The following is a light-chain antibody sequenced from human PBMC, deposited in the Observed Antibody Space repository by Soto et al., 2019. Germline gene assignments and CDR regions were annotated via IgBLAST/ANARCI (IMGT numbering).Light chain of an antibody. Sequence: VLTQFPGTLSLSPGERATLSCRASQSVDRSDIAWYQQKPGQAPRLLIYSTSIRAAGIPDRFSVSGSGTDFSLTISRLEPEDFAVYYCQHFGRSPLTFGGGTKVEIK. CDR2: STS. CDR1: QSVDRSD. CDR3: QHFGRSPLT. V-gene: IGKV3-20*01. J-gene: IGKJ4*01.